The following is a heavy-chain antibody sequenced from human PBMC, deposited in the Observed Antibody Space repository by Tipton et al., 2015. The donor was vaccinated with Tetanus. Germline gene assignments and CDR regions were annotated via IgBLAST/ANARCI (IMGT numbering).Heavy chain of an antibody. V-gene: IGHV1-2*02. CDR2: INPNSGGT. CDR3: ARSRGGTRVYYAIAF. Sequence: QSGAEVKTPGASVQVSCKASGYTFTGYYIHWVRQAPGQGLEWMAWINPNSGGTKYAQRFQGRLKITADKSTNTAYMELNNLRSEDTAVYYCARSRGGTRVYYAIAFWGQGTLVTVSS. J-gene: IGHJ4*02. CDR1: GYTFTGYY. D-gene: IGHD3-22*01.